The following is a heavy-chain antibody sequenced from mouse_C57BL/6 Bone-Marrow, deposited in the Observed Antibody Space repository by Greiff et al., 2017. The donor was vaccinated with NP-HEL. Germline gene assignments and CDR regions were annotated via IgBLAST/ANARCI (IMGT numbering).Heavy chain of an antibody. Sequence: EVKLVESGGGLVQPGGSLKLSCAASGFTFSDYYMYWVRQTPEKRLEWVAYISNGGGSTYYPDTVKGRFTISRANAKNTLYLQMSRLKSEDTAMYYCARLPLITTVVEGYFDVWGTGTTVTVSS. CDR1: GFTFSDYY. J-gene: IGHJ1*03. CDR3: ARLPLITTVVEGYFDV. V-gene: IGHV5-12*01. D-gene: IGHD1-1*01. CDR2: ISNGGGST.